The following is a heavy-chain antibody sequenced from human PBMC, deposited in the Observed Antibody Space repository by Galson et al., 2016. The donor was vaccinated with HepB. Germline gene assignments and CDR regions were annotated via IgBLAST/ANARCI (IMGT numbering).Heavy chain of an antibody. J-gene: IGHJ6*02. V-gene: IGHV1-24*01. Sequence: SVKVSCKVSGHTLSEVSVHWVRQTPGKGLEWMGAYDPDDSGTIYAQKFEGRVTVTEDTSTDTAYLEVSSLTSEDTATYYCVTSRGWFGKSGYSLDVWGRGTTVTVSS. CDR3: VTSRGWFGKSGYSLDV. CDR1: GHTLSEVS. D-gene: IGHD3-10*01. CDR2: YDPDDSGT.